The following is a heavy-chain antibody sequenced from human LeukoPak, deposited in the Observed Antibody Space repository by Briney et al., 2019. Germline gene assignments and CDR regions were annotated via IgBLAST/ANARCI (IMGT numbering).Heavy chain of an antibody. D-gene: IGHD3-3*01. V-gene: IGHV3-21*01. CDR1: GFTFSSYS. CDR2: ISSSSSYI. CDR3: ARDHHGSGPFQVSHAYFDY. Sequence: GGSLRLSCAASGFTFSSYSMNWVRQAPGKGLEWVSSISSSSSYIYYADSVKGRFTISRDNAKNSLYLQMNSLRAEDTAVYYCARDHHGSGPFQVSHAYFDYWGQGTLVTVSS. J-gene: IGHJ4*02.